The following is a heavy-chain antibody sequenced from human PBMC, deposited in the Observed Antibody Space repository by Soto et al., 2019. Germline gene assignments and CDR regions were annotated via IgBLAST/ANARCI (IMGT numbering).Heavy chain of an antibody. CDR2: IYYSGST. Sequence: SETMSVTSSVTGDSFSSRSYYWGLILQPPGKGLEWIGSIYYSGSTYNNPSLRSRVSMSIDTSKDQFSLKLKSGTAAATALYFCARQRTAVVTQAYFDVWGPGSLVTVSS. D-gene: IGHD2-21*02. J-gene: IGHJ4*02. V-gene: IGHV4-39*01. CDR1: GDSFSSRSYY. CDR3: ARQRTAVVTQAYFDV.